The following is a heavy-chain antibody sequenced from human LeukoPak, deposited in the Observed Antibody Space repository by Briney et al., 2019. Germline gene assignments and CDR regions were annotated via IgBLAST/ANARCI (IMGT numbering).Heavy chain of an antibody. CDR3: ARDLPSTSNWELDC. V-gene: IGHV1-2*06. D-gene: IGHD7-27*01. CDR1: GYTFVDYY. CDR2: INPNSGGT. J-gene: IGHJ4*02. Sequence: ASVKVSCKASGYTFVDYYVHWVRQNPGQGLEWMGRINPNSGGTDDAQNFQGRVTMTRDTSISTAYMELSRLRSDDTAVYYCARDLPSTSNWELDCWGQGTLVTVSS.